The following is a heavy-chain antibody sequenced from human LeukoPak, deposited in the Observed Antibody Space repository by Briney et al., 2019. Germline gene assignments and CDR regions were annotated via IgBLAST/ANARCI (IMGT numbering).Heavy chain of an antibody. Sequence: GGSLRLSCAASGFTFSSYGMSWVRQAPGKGLEWVANIKQDGSEKSKNSLYLQMNSLRAEDTAVYYCARDDGGAFDIWGQGTMVTVSS. V-gene: IGHV3-7*01. CDR1: GFTFSSYG. CDR2: IKQDGSEK. J-gene: IGHJ3*02. CDR3: ARDDGGAFDI.